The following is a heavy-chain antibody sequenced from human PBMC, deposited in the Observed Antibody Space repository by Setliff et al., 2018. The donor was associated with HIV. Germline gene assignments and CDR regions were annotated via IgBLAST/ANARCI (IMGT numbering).Heavy chain of an antibody. CDR1: GFTFSSYA. Sequence: PGGSLRLSCAASGFTFSSYAMSWVRQAPGKGLEWVSAISSGIGTTYYADSVKGRFTISRDNSKNTLYLQMNSLRAEDTATYYCAKCGGTCWHNFFGPWGQGTLVTVSS. CDR2: ISSGIGTT. J-gene: IGHJ5*02. V-gene: IGHV3-23*01. CDR3: AKCGGTCWHNFFGP. D-gene: IGHD2-15*01.